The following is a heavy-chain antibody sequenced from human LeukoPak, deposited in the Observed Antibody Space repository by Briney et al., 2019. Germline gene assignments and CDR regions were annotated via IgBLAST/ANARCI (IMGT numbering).Heavy chain of an antibody. Sequence: SETLSLTCAVYGGSFSGYYWSWIRQPPGKRLEWIGEINHSGSTNYNPSLKSRVTISIDTSKNQFSLKLSSVTAADTAVYYCAVVTLTGWTFDPWGQGTLVTVSS. J-gene: IGHJ5*02. D-gene: IGHD4-23*01. CDR2: INHSGST. V-gene: IGHV4-34*01. CDR1: GGSFSGYY. CDR3: AVVTLTGWTFDP.